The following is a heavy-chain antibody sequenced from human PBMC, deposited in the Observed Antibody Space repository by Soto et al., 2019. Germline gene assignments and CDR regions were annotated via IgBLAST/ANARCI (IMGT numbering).Heavy chain of an antibody. D-gene: IGHD6-19*01. CDR1: GFSLSTSGVG. CDR2: IYWDDDK. CDR3: AHRGYKSGSGWYNFLDY. V-gene: IGHV2-5*02. J-gene: IGHJ4*02. Sequence: VSGPTLVNPTQTLTLTCTFSGFSLSTSGVGVGWIRQPPGKALEWLALIYWDDDKRYSPSLKSRVTITKDTSKNQVVLIMTNMDPVDTATYYCAHRGYKSGSGWYNFLDYWGQGTLVTVSS.